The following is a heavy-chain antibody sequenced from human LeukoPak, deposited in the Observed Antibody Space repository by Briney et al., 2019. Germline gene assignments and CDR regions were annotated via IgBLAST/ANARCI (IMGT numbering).Heavy chain of an antibody. V-gene: IGHV5-51*03. CDR2: IYPGDSDT. CDR1: GYSFTSYW. Sequence: GESLKISCKGSGYSFTSYWIGWVRQMPGKGLEWMGIIYPGDSDTRYSPSFQDPVTISADKSISTAYLQWSSLKASDTAMYYCARRAHYYDSSGYTLFDYWGQGTLVTVSS. J-gene: IGHJ4*02. D-gene: IGHD3-22*01. CDR3: ARRAHYYDSSGYTLFDY.